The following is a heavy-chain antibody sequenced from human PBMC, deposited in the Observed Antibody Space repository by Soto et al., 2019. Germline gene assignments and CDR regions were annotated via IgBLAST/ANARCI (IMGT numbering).Heavy chain of an antibody. CDR2: IYYSGST. Sequence: PSETLSLTCTVSGGSISSYYWSWIRQPPGKGLEWIGYIYYSGSTNYNPSLKSRVTIAVDTSKNQFSLKLSSVTAADTAVYYCARQEGVGYFDYWGQGTLVTVSS. V-gene: IGHV4-59*08. D-gene: IGHD2-15*01. CDR1: GGSISSYY. J-gene: IGHJ4*02. CDR3: ARQEGVGYFDY.